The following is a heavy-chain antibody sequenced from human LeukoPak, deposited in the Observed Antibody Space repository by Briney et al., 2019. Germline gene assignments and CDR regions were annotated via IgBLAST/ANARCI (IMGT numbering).Heavy chain of an antibody. CDR1: GGSFSGYY. J-gene: IGHJ5*02. CDR3: ARRNLPRRGEVQGAPRFDP. D-gene: IGHD3-10*01. Sequence: SETLSLTCAVYGGSFSGYYWSWIRQPPGKGLEWIGEINHSGSTNYNPSLKSRVTISVDTSKNQFSLKLSSVTAADTAVYYCARRNLPRRGEVQGAPRFDPWGQGTLVTVSS. CDR2: INHSGST. V-gene: IGHV4-34*01.